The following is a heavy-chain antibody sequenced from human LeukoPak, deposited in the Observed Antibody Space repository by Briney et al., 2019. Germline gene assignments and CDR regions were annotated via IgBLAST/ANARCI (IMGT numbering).Heavy chain of an antibody. D-gene: IGHD4-23*01. Sequence: PSETLSLTCTVSGGSISSYYWSWIRQPPGKGLEWIGYIYYSGSTNYNPSLKSRVTISVDTSKHQFSLKMSSLTAADTAVYYCASGSGYGGNSDAFDIWGQGTMVTVSS. J-gene: IGHJ3*02. CDR3: ASGSGYGGNSDAFDI. CDR2: IYYSGST. V-gene: IGHV4-59*12. CDR1: GGSISSYY.